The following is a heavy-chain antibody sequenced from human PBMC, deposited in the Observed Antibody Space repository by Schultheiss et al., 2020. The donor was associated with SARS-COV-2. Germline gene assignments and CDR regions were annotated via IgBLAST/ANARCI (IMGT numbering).Heavy chain of an antibody. J-gene: IGHJ4*02. CDR1: GFTFSSYG. Sequence: GGSLRLSCAASGFTFSSYGMHWVRQAPGKGLEWVAVIWYDGSNKYYADSVKGRFTISRDNSKNTLYLQMNSLRAEDTAVYYCAKGQYYYDSSGHDYWGQGTLVTVS. V-gene: IGHV3-33*08. D-gene: IGHD3-22*01. CDR3: AKGQYYYDSSGHDY. CDR2: IWYDGSNK.